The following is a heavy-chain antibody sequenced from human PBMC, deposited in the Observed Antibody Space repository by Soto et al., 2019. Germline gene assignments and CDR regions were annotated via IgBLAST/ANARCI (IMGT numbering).Heavy chain of an antibody. J-gene: IGHJ2*01. V-gene: IGHV4-30-2*01. CDR3: ARGAPDIAVAGTRDWYFDR. D-gene: IGHD6-19*01. CDR1: GGSISSGGYS. Sequence: QLQLQESGSGLVKPSQTLSLTCAVSGGSISSGGYSWSWIRQPPGKGLEWIGYIYHSGSTYYNPSLVSRGTISVDRASNQYSLQLSSVDAADTAVDYCARGAPDIAVAGTRDWYFDRWGRGTLVTVSS. CDR2: IYHSGST.